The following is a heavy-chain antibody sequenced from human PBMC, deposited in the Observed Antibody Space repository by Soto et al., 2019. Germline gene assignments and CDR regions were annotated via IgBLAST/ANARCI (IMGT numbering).Heavy chain of an antibody. D-gene: IGHD3-10*01. Sequence: GGLLRDCSGAAGVTCRSVGIRWVRKAPGKGLEWVALIWYDGTNKTYADSVKGRFTISRDNSKNMLYLQMNSLRAEDTAIYYCARAFEYYSSASGYWGQGTLVTVSS. CDR3: ARAFEYYSSASGY. CDR2: IWYDGTNK. CDR1: GVTCRSVG. J-gene: IGHJ4*02. V-gene: IGHV3-33*01.